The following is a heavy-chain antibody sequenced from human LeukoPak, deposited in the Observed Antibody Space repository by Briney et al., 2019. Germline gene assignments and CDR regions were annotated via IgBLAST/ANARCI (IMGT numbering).Heavy chain of an antibody. V-gene: IGHV4-61*02. J-gene: IGHJ5*02. CDR2: IDTSGST. CDR3: ARERDFWSGYYTIWFDP. CDR1: GGSISSGSYY. Sequence: SETLSLTCTVAGGSISSGSYYWSWIRQPAGKGLGWIGRIDTSGSTNYNPSLKSRVTISVDTSKNQYSLKLSSVTAADTAVYYCARERDFWSGYYTIWFDPWGQGTLVTVSS. D-gene: IGHD3-3*01.